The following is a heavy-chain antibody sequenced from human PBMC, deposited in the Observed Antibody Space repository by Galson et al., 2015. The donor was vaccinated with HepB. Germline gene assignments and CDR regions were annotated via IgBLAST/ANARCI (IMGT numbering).Heavy chain of an antibody. CDR3: ARYSGWVLGYAFDI. CDR2: INAGNGNT. J-gene: IGHJ3*02. D-gene: IGHD6-19*01. CDR1: GYTFTSYA. V-gene: IGHV1-3*01. Sequence: SVKVSCKASGYTFTSYAMHWVRQAPGQRLEWMGWINAGNGNTKYSQKFQGRVTITRDTSASTAYMELSSLRSEDTAVYYCARYSGWVLGYAFDIWGQGTMVTVSS.